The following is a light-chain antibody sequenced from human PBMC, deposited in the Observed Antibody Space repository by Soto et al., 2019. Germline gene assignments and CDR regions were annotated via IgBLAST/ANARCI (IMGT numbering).Light chain of an antibody. CDR1: SGSIASNY. J-gene: IGLJ1*01. Sequence: NFMLTQPHSVSESPGKTVTISCTGSSGSIASNYVQWYQQRPGSAPSTVIYEDNRRPSGVPDRFSGSIDSSSNSASLTISGLKTEDEADYYCQSYDGRNHVFGTGTKVTVL. CDR3: QSYDGRNHV. CDR2: EDN. V-gene: IGLV6-57*02.